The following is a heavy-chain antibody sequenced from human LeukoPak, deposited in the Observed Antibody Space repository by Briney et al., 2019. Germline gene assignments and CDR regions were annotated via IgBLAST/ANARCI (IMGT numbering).Heavy chain of an antibody. Sequence: ETLSLTCTVSGGSISSSSYYWGWIRQPPGKGLEWVPAISGSGGTAYYADSMRGRFTISRDNSKNTLYLQMNSLRAEDTAVYYCARESKYYDILTGYYFHGAFDIWGQGTMVTVSS. J-gene: IGHJ3*02. D-gene: IGHD3-9*01. CDR3: ARESKYYDILTGYYFHGAFDI. CDR1: GGSISSSSYY. CDR2: ISGSGGTA. V-gene: IGHV3-23*01.